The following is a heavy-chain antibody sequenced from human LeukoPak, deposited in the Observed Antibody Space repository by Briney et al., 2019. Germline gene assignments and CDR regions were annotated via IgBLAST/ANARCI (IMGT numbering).Heavy chain of an antibody. V-gene: IGHV4-30-2*01. D-gene: IGHD6-13*01. Sequence: PSETLSLTCTVSGGSISSGGYYWSWIRQPPGKGLEWIGYIYQSGSTYYTPSLESRVTISVDRSKNQFSLRLSSVTAADTAVYYCAKRVAAAGIFDYWGQGTLVTVSS. CDR1: GGSISSGGYY. J-gene: IGHJ4*02. CDR3: AKRVAAAGIFDY. CDR2: IYQSGST.